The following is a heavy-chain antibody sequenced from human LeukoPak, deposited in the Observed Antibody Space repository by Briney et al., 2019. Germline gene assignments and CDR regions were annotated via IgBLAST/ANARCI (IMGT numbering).Heavy chain of an antibody. CDR2: IFDSGST. V-gene: IGHV4-30-4*07. D-gene: IGHD3-22*01. Sequence: DPSEALSLTCAVTGGSISSGGYSWNWIRQPPGKGLEWVGLIFDSGSTYYNPSLKSRVTISVDTSKNQISLKVSSVTAADTAVYYCARRGLYSSGYIHYWGQGTLVTVSS. CDR3: ARRGLYSSGYIHY. CDR1: GGSISSGGYS. J-gene: IGHJ4*02.